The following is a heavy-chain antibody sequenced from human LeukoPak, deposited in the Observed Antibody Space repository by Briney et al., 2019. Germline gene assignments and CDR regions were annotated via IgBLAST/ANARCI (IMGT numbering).Heavy chain of an antibody. D-gene: IGHD3-22*01. CDR2: ISAYNGNT. CDR1: GYTFTSYG. Sequence: ASVKVSCKASGYTFTSYGINWVRQAPGQGLEWMGWISAYNGNTNYAQKLQGRVTMTTDTSTSTAYMELRSLRSDDTAVYYCARDRFYYDSSGYYLEVRGAPFDYWGQGTLVTVSS. CDR3: ARDRFYYDSSGYYLEVRGAPFDY. J-gene: IGHJ4*02. V-gene: IGHV1-18*01.